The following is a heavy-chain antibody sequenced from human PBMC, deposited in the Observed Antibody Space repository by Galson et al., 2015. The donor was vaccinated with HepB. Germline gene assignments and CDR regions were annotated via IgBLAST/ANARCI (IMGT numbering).Heavy chain of an antibody. V-gene: IGHV3-30-3*01. D-gene: IGHD6-19*01. CDR1: GFTFSSYA. CDR3: AREFSSGWYEGAYFDY. CDR2: ISYDGSNK. Sequence: SLRLSCAASGFTFSSYAMHWVRQAPGKGLEWVAVISYDGSNKYYADSVKGRFTISRDNSKNTLYLQMNSLRAEDTAVYYCAREFSSGWYEGAYFDYWGQGTLVTVSS. J-gene: IGHJ4*02.